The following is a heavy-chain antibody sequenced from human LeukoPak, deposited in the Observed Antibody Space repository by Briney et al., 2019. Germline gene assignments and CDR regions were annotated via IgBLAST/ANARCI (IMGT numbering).Heavy chain of an antibody. D-gene: IGHD2-2*01. V-gene: IGHV3-7*01. CDR2: IKQDGSEK. CDR1: GFTFSSYW. CDR3: ASLIVVVPAAMRSDAFDI. Sequence: PGGSLRLSCAASGFTFSSYWMSWVRQTPGKGLEWVANIKQDGSEKCYVDSVKGRFTISRDNAKNSLYLQMNSLRAEDTAVYYCASLIVVVPAAMRSDAFDIWGQGTMVTVSS. J-gene: IGHJ3*02.